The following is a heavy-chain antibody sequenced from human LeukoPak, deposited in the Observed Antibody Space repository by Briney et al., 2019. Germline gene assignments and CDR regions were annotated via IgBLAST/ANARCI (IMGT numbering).Heavy chain of an antibody. D-gene: IGHD2-2*01. Sequence: GGSLRLSCAASGFTFSSYSMNWVRQAPGKGLGWVSSISSSSYIYYADSVKGRFTISRDNAKNSLYLQMNSLRAEDTAVYYCVLGYCSSTSCPRIGWFDPWGQGTLVTVSP. CDR3: VLGYCSSTSCPRIGWFDP. CDR1: GFTFSSYS. CDR2: ISSSSYI. V-gene: IGHV3-21*04. J-gene: IGHJ5*02.